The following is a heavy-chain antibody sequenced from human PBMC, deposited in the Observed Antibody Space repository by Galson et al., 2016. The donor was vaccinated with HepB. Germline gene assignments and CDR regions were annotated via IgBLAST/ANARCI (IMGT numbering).Heavy chain of an antibody. CDR2: MNPNTGNT. J-gene: IGHJ4*02. CDR1: GYTFTDYD. CDR3: ARNLERTGGFDK. V-gene: IGHV1-8*01. Sequence: SVKVSCKASGYTFTDYDINWVRQATGQGLEWVGWMNPNTGNTGLPQKFQGRVTLTRNTSRRTAYLELNSLRSEDTAVYYCARNLERTGGFDKWVQGTLVTVSS. D-gene: IGHD3-3*01.